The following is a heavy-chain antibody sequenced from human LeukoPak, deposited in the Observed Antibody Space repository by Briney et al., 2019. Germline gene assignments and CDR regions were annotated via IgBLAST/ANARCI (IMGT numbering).Heavy chain of an antibody. D-gene: IGHD4/OR15-4a*01. V-gene: IGHV5-51*01. J-gene: IGHJ4*02. CDR3: ARLDYGANYRNFDY. CDR2: IYPGDSYT. Sequence: PGASLKISFKGSGYSFTSYWIGWVRQMPGEGLEWMGIIYPGDSYTRYSPSFQGQVTISADKSISTAYLQWSSLKASDTAMYYCARLDYGANYRNFDYWGQGTLVTVSS. CDR1: GYSFTSYW.